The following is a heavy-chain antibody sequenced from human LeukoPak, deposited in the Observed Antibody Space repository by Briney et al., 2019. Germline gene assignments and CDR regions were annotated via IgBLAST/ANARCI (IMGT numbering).Heavy chain of an antibody. Sequence: SETLSLTCLVSGGSITSYHWSWIRQPAGKGLEWIGQIHTSGSTNYNPSLKSRVAMSIDTSKNQFSLELSSVTAADTSVYYCAGRAQITGWSFDYWGQGALVTVSS. J-gene: IGHJ4*02. CDR2: IHTSGST. CDR3: AGRAQITGWSFDY. D-gene: IGHD6-19*01. V-gene: IGHV4-4*07. CDR1: GGSITSYH.